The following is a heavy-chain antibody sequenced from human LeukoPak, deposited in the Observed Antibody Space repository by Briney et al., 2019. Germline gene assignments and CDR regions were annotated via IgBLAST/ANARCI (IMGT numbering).Heavy chain of an antibody. Sequence: SETLSLTCTVSGGSISSYYWSWIRQPPGKGLEWIGYVYYSGSTNYNPSLQSRVSISVDTSKNQFSLKLSSVTAADTAVYFCAFSGNLNVFDHWGQGTLVTVSS. CDR2: VYYSGST. CDR1: GGSISSYY. J-gene: IGHJ4*02. D-gene: IGHD4-23*01. CDR3: AFSGNLNVFDH. V-gene: IGHV4-59*08.